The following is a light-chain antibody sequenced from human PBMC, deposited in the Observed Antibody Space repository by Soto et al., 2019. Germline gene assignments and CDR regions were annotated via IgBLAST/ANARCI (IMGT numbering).Light chain of an antibody. J-gene: IGKJ1*01. Sequence: EIVLTQTPLSLSVTPGQPASISCKSSQSLLQSDGKTYLYWYLQRPGQPPQALMYEASNRFSGVPDRFSGSVSGTDFTLKISRVEADDVGVYYCMQGTQFPRTFGQGTKAEIK. CDR3: MQGTQFPRT. V-gene: IGKV2D-29*01. CDR1: QSLLQSDGKTY. CDR2: EAS.